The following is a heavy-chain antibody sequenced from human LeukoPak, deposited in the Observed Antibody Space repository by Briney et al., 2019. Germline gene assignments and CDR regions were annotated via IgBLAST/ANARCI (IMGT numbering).Heavy chain of an antibody. Sequence: GGSLRLSCAASGFTFSSYAMSWVRQAPGKGLEWVSTISDSGSGGNTYYADSVKGRFTISRDNSKNTLYLQMNSLRAEDTAVYYCARDSSSSCFDYWGQGTLVTVSS. CDR2: ISDSGSGGNT. V-gene: IGHV3-23*01. J-gene: IGHJ4*02. D-gene: IGHD6-13*01. CDR1: GFTFSSYA. CDR3: ARDSSSSCFDY.